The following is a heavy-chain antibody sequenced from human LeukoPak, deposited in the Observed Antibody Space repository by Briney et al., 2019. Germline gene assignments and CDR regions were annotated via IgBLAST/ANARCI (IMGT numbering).Heavy chain of an antibody. V-gene: IGHV4-4*09. CDR1: GGSISSNY. CDR2: IYTSGST. J-gene: IGHJ4*02. CDR3: ARLGGSRLQHDY. D-gene: IGHD2-2*01. Sequence: SETLSLTCTVSGGSISSNYWSWIRQPPGKGLEWIGYIYTSGSTNYNPSLKSRVTISVDTSKNQFSLKLSSVTAADTAVYFCARLGGSRLQHDYRGQGTLVTVSS.